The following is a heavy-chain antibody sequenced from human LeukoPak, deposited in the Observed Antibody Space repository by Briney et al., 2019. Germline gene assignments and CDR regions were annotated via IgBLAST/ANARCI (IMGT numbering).Heavy chain of an antibody. CDR1: GGSITSSTHY. V-gene: IGHV4-39*01. Sequence: SETLSLTCTVSGGSITSSTHYWGWIRQPPGKGLEWIGSIYYGGSTYYNPPLKSRVIISGDTSKNQFSLKLSSVTAADTAVYYCAGHHPRNTVDFWGQGTLVTVSS. J-gene: IGHJ4*02. D-gene: IGHD2-8*02. CDR2: IYYGGST. CDR3: AGHHPRNTVDF.